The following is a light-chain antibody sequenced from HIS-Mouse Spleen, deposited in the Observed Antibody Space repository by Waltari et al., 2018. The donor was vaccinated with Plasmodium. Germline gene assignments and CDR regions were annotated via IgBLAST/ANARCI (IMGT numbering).Light chain of an antibody. V-gene: IGKV3-20*01. J-gene: IGKJ2*01. CDR2: GAS. CDR1: QSVSSSN. CDR3: QQYSSSPYT. Sequence: IEWTQSPGTLSVSPGERATLSCRASQSVSSSNLAWYQQKPGQAPRLLIYGASTRATGIPARFSGSGSGTEFTLTISRLESEDFAVYYCQQYSSSPYTFGQGTKVEIK.